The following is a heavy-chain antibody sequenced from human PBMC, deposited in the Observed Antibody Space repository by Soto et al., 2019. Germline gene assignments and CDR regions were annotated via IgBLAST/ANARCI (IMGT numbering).Heavy chain of an antibody. CDR2: IHPGVSDT. CDR1: GYSFTSYW. CDR3: ARTPGPAVAASLEYYYFSGMDV. D-gene: IGHD2-15*01. J-gene: IGHJ6*02. V-gene: IGHV5-51*01. Sequence: GESLKISCEASGYSFTSYWIGWVRQMPGKGLEWMGIIHPGVSDTKYSPSFQGQVTISVDKSITTAYLQWSSLKASDTAMYYCARTPGPAVAASLEYYYFSGMDVWGQGTTVTV.